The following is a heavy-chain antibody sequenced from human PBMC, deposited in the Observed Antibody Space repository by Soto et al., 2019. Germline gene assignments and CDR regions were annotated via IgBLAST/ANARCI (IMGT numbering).Heavy chain of an antibody. J-gene: IGHJ4*02. Sequence: SETLSLTCTVSGGSISSYYWSWIRQPPGKGLEWIGYIYYSGSTNYNPSLKSRVTISVDTSKNQFSLKLSSVTAADTAVYYCARGGSGYYVFEYWGQGTLVTVSS. D-gene: IGHD3-3*01. CDR3: ARGGSGYYVFEY. CDR1: GGSISSYY. CDR2: IYYSGST. V-gene: IGHV4-59*08.